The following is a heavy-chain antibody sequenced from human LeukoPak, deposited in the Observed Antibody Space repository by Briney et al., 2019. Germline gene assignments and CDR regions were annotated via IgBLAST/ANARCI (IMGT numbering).Heavy chain of an antibody. Sequence: HSGGSLRLFCAASGFTFSSYWMSWVRQAPGKGLEWVASIKQDGSDKYYVDSVRGRFTISRDNAKNSLYLQMNSLRAEDTAVYYCARGGGNFISWGQGTLVTVSS. CDR1: GFTFSSYW. V-gene: IGHV3-7*01. CDR2: IKQDGSDK. D-gene: IGHD4-23*01. CDR3: ARGGGNFIS. J-gene: IGHJ5*02.